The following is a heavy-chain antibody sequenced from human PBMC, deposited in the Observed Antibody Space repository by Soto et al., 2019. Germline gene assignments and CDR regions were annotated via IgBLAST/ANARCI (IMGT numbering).Heavy chain of an antibody. Sequence: VGSLTLSCAASGFTFSTYSMNWVRQAPGKGLEWVSSISSSSNYIYYADSMKGRFTISRDNAKNSLYLQMNSLRAEDTAVYYCARGPYYYDSSAYPDYWGQGTLVTVSS. J-gene: IGHJ4*02. CDR3: ARGPYYYDSSAYPDY. V-gene: IGHV3-21*01. CDR2: ISSSSNYI. D-gene: IGHD3-22*01. CDR1: GFTFSTYS.